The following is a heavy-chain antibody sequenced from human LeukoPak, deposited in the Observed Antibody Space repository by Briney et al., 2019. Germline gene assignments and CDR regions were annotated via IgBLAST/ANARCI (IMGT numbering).Heavy chain of an antibody. J-gene: IGHJ4*02. CDR1: GGTFSSYA. Sequence: SVKVSCKASGGTFSSYAISWVRQAPGQGLEWMGGIIPIFGTANYAQKFQGRVTITANESTSTAYMELSSLRSEDTAVYYCARTYSSSWYFDYWGQGTLVTVSS. D-gene: IGHD6-13*01. CDR3: ARTYSSSWYFDY. CDR2: IIPIFGTA. V-gene: IGHV1-69*13.